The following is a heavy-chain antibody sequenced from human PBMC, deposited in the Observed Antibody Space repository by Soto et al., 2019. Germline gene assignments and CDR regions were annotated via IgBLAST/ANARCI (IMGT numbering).Heavy chain of an antibody. Sequence: GGSLRLSCAASGFTFSSYSMNWVRQAPGKGLEWVSSISSSSSYIYYADSVKGRFTISRDNAKNSLYLQMNSLRAEDTAVYYCARGPHIVVVPAASMNWFDPWGQGTLVTVSS. CDR3: ARGPHIVVVPAASMNWFDP. D-gene: IGHD2-2*01. CDR1: GFTFSSYS. J-gene: IGHJ5*02. V-gene: IGHV3-21*01. CDR2: ISSSSSYI.